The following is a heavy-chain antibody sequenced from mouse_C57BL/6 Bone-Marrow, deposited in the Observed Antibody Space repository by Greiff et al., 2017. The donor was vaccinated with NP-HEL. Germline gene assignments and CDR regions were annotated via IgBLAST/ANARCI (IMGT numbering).Heavy chain of an antibody. D-gene: IGHD2-4*01. CDR1: GFTFSSYT. CDR2: ISGGGGNT. Sequence: EVQGVESGGGLVKPGGSLKLSCAASGFTFSSYTMSWVRQTPEKRLEWVATISGGGGNTYYPDSVKGRFTISRDNAKNTLYLQMSSLRSEDTALYYCARHRYDSYFDYWGQGTTLTVSS. CDR3: ARHRYDSYFDY. J-gene: IGHJ2*01. V-gene: IGHV5-9*01.